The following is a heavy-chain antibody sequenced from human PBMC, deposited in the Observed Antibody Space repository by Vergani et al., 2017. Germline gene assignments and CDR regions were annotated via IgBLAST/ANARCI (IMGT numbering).Heavy chain of an antibody. D-gene: IGHD3-3*01. CDR1: GYTFTSYD. Sequence: QVQLVQSGAEVKKPGASVKVSCKASGYTFTSYDINWVRQATGQGLEWMGWMNPNSGNTGYAQKFQGRVTMTRNTSISTAYMELSSLRSEDTAVYYCARSGPNRDRNYDFWSGYFGYHYYYGMDVWGQGTTVTVSS. CDR3: ARSGPNRDRNYDFWSGYFGYHYYYGMDV. CDR2: MNPNSGNT. V-gene: IGHV1-8*01. J-gene: IGHJ6*02.